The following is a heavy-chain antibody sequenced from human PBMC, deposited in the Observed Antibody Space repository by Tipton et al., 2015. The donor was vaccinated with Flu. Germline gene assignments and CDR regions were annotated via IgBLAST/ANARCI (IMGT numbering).Heavy chain of an antibody. J-gene: IGHJ5*02. CDR1: GYSFTKYW. CDR3: MRQGQYSSSSES. Sequence: QLVQSGAEVKMPGESLKISCQGSGYSFTKYWIGWVRQTPGKGLEWMGTIYPGDSDTRYSPSFQGQVTISADKSINTTYLQWSSLKASDSAIYYCMRQGQYSSSSESWGQGTLVTVSS. V-gene: IGHV5-51*01. CDR2: IYPGDSDT. D-gene: IGHD6-6*01.